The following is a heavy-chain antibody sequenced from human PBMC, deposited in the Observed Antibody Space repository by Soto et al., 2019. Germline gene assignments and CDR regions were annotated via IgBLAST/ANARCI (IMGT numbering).Heavy chain of an antibody. CDR1: GYSFSNYW. CDR3: ARRYSGYDYFFDP. V-gene: IGHV5-51*01. Sequence: GESLKISCKGSGYSFSNYWIGWVRQMPGKGLEWMGIIYPGDSDTRYSPSFQGQVTISADKSISTAYLQWSSLKASDTAMYYCARRYSGYDYFFDPWGQGTRVTVSS. CDR2: IYPGDSDT. J-gene: IGHJ5*02. D-gene: IGHD5-12*01.